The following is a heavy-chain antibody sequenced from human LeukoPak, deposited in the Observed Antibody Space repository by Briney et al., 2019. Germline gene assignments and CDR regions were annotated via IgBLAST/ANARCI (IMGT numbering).Heavy chain of an antibody. Sequence: SETLSLTCTVSDGSISSYYWSWIRQPPGKGLEWIGYIYYSGSTNYNPSLKSRVTISVDTSKNQFSLRLSSVTAADTAVYYCARVHGYSYGVFDYWGQGTLVTVSS. V-gene: IGHV4-59*01. J-gene: IGHJ4*02. CDR2: IYYSGST. CDR1: DGSISSYY. CDR3: ARVHGYSYGVFDY. D-gene: IGHD5-18*01.